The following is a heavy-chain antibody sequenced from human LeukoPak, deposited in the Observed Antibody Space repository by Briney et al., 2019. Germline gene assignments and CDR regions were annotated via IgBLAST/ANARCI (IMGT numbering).Heavy chain of an antibody. D-gene: IGHD2-15*01. Sequence: GGSLRLSCAASGFTFSSYWMSWVRQAPGKGLEWVANIKQDGSEKYYVDSVKGRFTISRDNTKNSLSLHMNSLRVEDTAVYYCARAGSATERWGQGTLVTVSS. J-gene: IGHJ4*02. CDR2: IKQDGSEK. CDR3: ARAGSATER. V-gene: IGHV3-7*03. CDR1: GFTFSSYW.